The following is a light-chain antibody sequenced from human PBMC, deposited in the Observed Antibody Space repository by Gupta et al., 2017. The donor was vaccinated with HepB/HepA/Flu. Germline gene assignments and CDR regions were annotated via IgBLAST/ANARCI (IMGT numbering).Light chain of an antibody. Sequence: IQMTQSPSSLSASVGDRVTITCRASQSISSYLNWYQHKPGKAPNLLIYAASSLQSGVPSRFSGSGYGTDVTLTISSRQQEDFATYYCQQTYSSPMHTLGQGTKLEIK. V-gene: IGKV1-39*01. J-gene: IGKJ2*01. CDR1: QSISSY. CDR3: QQTYSSPMHT. CDR2: AAS.